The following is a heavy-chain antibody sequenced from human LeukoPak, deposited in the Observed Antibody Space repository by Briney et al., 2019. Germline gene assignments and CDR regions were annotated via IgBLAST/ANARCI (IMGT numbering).Heavy chain of an antibody. CDR2: IFSSGST. CDR1: GGSFSGYY. Sequence: PSETLSLTCAVYGGSFSGYYWSWIRQPPGKGLEWIGYIFSSGSTNYNPSLKSRATISVDTSKNQFSLKLSSVTAADTAAYYCARSYCSSTRCYGDYYYYGMDVWGQGTTVTVSS. V-gene: IGHV4-59*01. D-gene: IGHD2-2*01. J-gene: IGHJ6*02. CDR3: ARSYCSSTRCYGDYYYYGMDV.